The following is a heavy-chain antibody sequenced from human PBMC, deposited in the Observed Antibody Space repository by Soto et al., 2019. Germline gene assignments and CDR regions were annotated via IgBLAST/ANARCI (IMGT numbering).Heavy chain of an antibody. J-gene: IGHJ4*01. V-gene: IGHV3-74*01. Sequence: EVQLVESGGGLVQHGGSMRLSCAASGFTFRDYWMHWLRQAPGKGLVWVSRLSPDGRSTSYAASVKGRFTSSRDNAKNTLYLQMNSLRAEDTAVYYCASPLTNYGDFVGTFDYCGHGALVTVSS. CDR2: LSPDGRST. CDR1: GFTFRDYW. D-gene: IGHD4-17*01. CDR3: ASPLTNYGDFVGTFDY.